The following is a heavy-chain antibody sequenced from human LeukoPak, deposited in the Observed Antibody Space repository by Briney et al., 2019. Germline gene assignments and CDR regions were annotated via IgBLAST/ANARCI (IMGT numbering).Heavy chain of an antibody. CDR1: GYSISSGYY. V-gene: IGHV4-38-2*02. CDR3: AREQGIVVVVAESGWFDP. Sequence: PSETLSLTCTVSGYSISSGYYWGWIRQPPGKGLEWIGSIYHSGSTYYNPSLKSRVTISVDTSKNQFSLKLSSVTAADTAVYYCAREQGIVVVVAESGWFDPWGQGTLVTVSS. D-gene: IGHD2-15*01. CDR2: IYHSGST. J-gene: IGHJ5*02.